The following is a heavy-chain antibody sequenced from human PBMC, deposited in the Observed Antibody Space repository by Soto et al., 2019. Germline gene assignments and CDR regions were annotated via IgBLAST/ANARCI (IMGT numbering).Heavy chain of an antibody. J-gene: IGHJ6*02. CDR1: GGSISSYY. Sequence: ASETLSLTCTVSGGSISSYYWSWIRQPAGKGLEWIGRIYTSGSTNYNPSLKSRVTMSVDTSKNQFSLKLSSVTAADTAVYYCARAGSSSSLGRGYYYYYYGMDVWGQGTTVTVSS. V-gene: IGHV4-4*07. CDR2: IYTSGST. CDR3: ARAGSSSSLGRGYYYYYYGMDV. D-gene: IGHD6-13*01.